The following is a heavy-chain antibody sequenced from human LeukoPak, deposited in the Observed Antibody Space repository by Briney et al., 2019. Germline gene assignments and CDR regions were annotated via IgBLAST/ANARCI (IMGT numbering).Heavy chain of an antibody. CDR2: IYYSGST. CDR3: ARDEGDGYNWSPRAFDI. D-gene: IGHD5-24*01. J-gene: IGHJ3*02. Sequence: SETLSLTCTVSGGSISSSSYYWGWIRQPPGKGLEWIGSIYYSGSTYYNPSLKIRVTISVDTSKNQFSLKLSSVTAADTAVYYCARDEGDGYNWSPRAFDIWGQGTMVTVSS. V-gene: IGHV4-39*07. CDR1: GGSISSSSYY.